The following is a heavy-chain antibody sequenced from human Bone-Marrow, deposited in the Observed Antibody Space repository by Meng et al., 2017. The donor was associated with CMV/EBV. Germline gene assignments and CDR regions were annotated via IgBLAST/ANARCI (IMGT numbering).Heavy chain of an antibody. CDR2: INPNSGGT. J-gene: IGHJ5*02. Sequence: ASVKVSCKASGYTFTGYYMHWVRQAPGQGLEWMGWINPNSGGTNYAQKFQGRVTMTRDTSISTAYMELSRLRSDDTAVYYCARLNPEDTIFGVVIIPVRNWFDPWGQGTLVTVSS. D-gene: IGHD3-3*01. CDR1: GYTFTGYY. CDR3: ARLNPEDTIFGVVIIPVRNWFDP. V-gene: IGHV1-2*02.